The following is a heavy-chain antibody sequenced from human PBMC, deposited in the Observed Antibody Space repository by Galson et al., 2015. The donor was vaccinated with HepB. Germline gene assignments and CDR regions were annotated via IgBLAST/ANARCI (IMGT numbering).Heavy chain of an antibody. CDR1: GFTFSSYT. Sequence: SLRLSCAASGFTFSSYTMNWVRQAPGKGLESVSYISSTGTTMYYADSAKVRFTISRDNAQNTLYLQMNSLRDEDTAVYYCARVYFGSGSSSAYWYFDLWGRGALVTVSS. CDR2: ISSTGTTM. J-gene: IGHJ2*01. D-gene: IGHD3-10*01. CDR3: ARVYFGSGSSSAYWYFDL. V-gene: IGHV3-48*02.